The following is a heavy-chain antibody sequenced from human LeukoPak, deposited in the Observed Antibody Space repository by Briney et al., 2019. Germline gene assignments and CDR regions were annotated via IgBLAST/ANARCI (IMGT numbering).Heavy chain of an antibody. J-gene: IGHJ2*01. D-gene: IGHD2/OR15-2a*01. CDR1: GYTFTSYD. Sequence: GESLKISCKASGYTFTSYDINWVRQATGQGLEWMGWMNPNSGNTGYAQKFQGRVTITRNTSISTAYMELSSLRSDDTAVYYCARPNRRYFDLWGRGTLVTVSS. CDR3: ARPNRRYFDL. CDR2: MNPNSGNT. V-gene: IGHV1-8*03.